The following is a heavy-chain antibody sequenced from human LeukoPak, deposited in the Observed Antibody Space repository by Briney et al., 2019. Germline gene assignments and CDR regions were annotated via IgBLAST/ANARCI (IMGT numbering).Heavy chain of an antibody. Sequence: SETLSLTCSVSGGSINSVYWNWIRHPPGKGLEWVGYTFHYGGTNYFPSLKSRVTISIDKPKKQFSLKLISVTAADTAIYYCARVGGMTTVNNAAFDIWGQGTMVTVSS. CDR3: ARVGGMTTVNNAAFDI. J-gene: IGHJ3*02. D-gene: IGHD4-11*01. CDR2: TFHYGGT. V-gene: IGHV4-59*01. CDR1: GGSINSVY.